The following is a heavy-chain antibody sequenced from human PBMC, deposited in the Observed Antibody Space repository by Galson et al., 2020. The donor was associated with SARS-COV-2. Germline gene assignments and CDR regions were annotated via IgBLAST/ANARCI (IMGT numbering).Heavy chain of an antibody. V-gene: IGHV3-30-3*01. J-gene: IGHJ4*02. CDR3: ARVSGSQIDY. CDR1: GFTFSSYA. CDR2: ISYDGSNK. D-gene: IGHD1-26*01. Sequence: TGGSLRLSCAASGFTFSSYAMHWVRQAPGKGLEWVAVISYDGSNKYYADSVKGRFTISRDNSKNTPHLQMNSLSAEDTAVYYCARVSGSQIDYWGQGTLVTVSS.